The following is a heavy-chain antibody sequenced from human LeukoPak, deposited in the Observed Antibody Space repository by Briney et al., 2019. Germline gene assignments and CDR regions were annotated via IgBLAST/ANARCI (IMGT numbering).Heavy chain of an antibody. V-gene: IGHV4-59*12. D-gene: IGHD3-10*01. CDR3: ARMIYGSGSLNWFDP. J-gene: IGHJ5*02. Sequence: SETLSLTCTVSGGSISSYYWSWIRQPPGKGLEWIGYIYYSGSTNYNPSLKSRVTISVDTSKNQFSLKLSSVTAADTAVYYCARMIYGSGSLNWFDPWGQGTLVTVSS. CDR1: GGSISSYY. CDR2: IYYSGST.